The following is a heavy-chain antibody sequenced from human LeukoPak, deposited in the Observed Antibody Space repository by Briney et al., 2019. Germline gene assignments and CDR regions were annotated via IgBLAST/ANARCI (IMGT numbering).Heavy chain of an antibody. D-gene: IGHD3-9*01. CDR1: GDSIRTYY. CDR3: AREGRYFDSGYAFDI. V-gene: IGHV4-4*07. J-gene: IGHJ3*02. CDR2: IYTSWST. Sequence: SETLALPCTVSGDSIRTYYWSWIRQPAGKGLEWIGRIYTSWSTKYNPSLRSRVTLSVDTSKNQLSLRLSAMTAADTAVYYCAREGRYFDSGYAFDIWGQGSMVTVSS.